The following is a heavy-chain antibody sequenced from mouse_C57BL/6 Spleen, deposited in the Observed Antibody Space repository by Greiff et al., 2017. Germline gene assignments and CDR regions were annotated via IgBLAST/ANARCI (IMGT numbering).Heavy chain of an antibody. CDR2: ISDGGSYT. CDR1: GFTFSSYA. CDR3: AEDYYVSSLYAMCY. V-gene: IGHV5-4*03. Sequence: DVKLVESGGGLVKPGGSLKLSCAASGFTFSSYAMSWVRQTPEKRLEWVATISDGGSYTYYPDNVKGRFTISRDNAKNNLYLQMSERNAEEAAIDYCAEDYYVSSLYAMCYCWRGAAVTV. J-gene: IGHJ4*01. D-gene: IGHD1-1*01.